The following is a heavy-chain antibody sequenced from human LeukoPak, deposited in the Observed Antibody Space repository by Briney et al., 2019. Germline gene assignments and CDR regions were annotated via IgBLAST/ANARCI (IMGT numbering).Heavy chain of an antibody. J-gene: IGHJ4*02. CDR1: GFTASSNY. D-gene: IGHD6-19*01. CDR3: AKDLYPDGYSSGCDY. CDR2: IYSGGST. Sequence: PGGSLRLSCAASGFTASSNYMSWVRQAPGKGLEWVSVIYSGGSTYYADSVKGRFTISRDNSKNTLYLQMNSLRAEDTAVYYCAKDLYPDGYSSGCDYWGQGTLVTVSS. V-gene: IGHV3-53*01.